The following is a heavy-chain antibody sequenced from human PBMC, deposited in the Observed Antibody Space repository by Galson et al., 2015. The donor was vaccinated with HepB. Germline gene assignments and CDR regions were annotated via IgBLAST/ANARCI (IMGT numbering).Heavy chain of an antibody. CDR1: NGSISPYY. D-gene: IGHD3-3*01. CDR3: ARPSLIRDFWSGYYFFFDS. J-gene: IGHJ4*02. V-gene: IGHV4-59*08. Sequence: SETLSLTCTVSNGSISPYYWSWVRQSPGKGLEFIGSIYHSGDTDYNPSLKSRVAISVDASKNQFSLRLSSVTAADTAVYYCARPSLIRDFWSGYYFFFDSWGQGARVAVSS. CDR2: IYHSGDT.